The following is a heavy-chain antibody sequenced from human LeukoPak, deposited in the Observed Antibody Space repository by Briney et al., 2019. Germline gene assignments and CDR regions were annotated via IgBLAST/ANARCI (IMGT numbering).Heavy chain of an antibody. CDR1: GYTFTSYG. CDR2: ISAYNGNT. J-gene: IGHJ3*02. CDR3: ARAPQQLIDAFDI. V-gene: IGHV1-18*01. Sequence: ASVKVSCKASGYTFTSYGISWVLQAPRQGLEWMGWISAYNGNTNYAQKLQGRVTMTTDTSTSTAYMELRSLRSDDTAVYYCARAPQQLIDAFDIWGQGTMVTVSS. D-gene: IGHD6-13*01.